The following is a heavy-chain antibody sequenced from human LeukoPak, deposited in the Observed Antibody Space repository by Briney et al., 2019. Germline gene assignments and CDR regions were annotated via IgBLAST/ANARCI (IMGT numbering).Heavy chain of an antibody. J-gene: IGHJ4*02. D-gene: IGHD3-16*01. V-gene: IGHV4-4*07. CDR1: GGSISSYY. CDR3: ANYGVVLATYGSPSPFVY. Sequence: SETLSLTCTVSGGSISSYYWSWIRQPAGKGLEWIGHIYTSGSTNYNPSLKSRVTMSVDTSKNQFSLKVTSVTAADTAVYYCANYGVVLATYGSPSPFVYWGQGTLVTVSS. CDR2: IYTSGST.